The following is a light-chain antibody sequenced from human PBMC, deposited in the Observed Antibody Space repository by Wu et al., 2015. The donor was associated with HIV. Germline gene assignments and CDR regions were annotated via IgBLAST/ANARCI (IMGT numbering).Light chain of an antibody. CDR2: GAS. CDR3: QQYNNWPPGYT. CDR1: QSVSTH. Sequence: EIVLTQSPASLSXSPGERATLSCRASQSVSTHLAWYQQKPGQAPRLLIYGASNRATSIPARFSGSGSGTEFTLTIRSMQSEDFAVYYCQQYNNWPPGYTFGQGTKLEIK. J-gene: IGKJ2*01. V-gene: IGKV3D-15*01.